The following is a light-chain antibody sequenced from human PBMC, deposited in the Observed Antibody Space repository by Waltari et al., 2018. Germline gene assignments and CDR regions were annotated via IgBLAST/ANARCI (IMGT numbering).Light chain of an antibody. Sequence: SSDLTQDPAVSVALGQTVRITCQGDILRTYYGNWCRQKPGQPPELVIYGKNNRPSVLPDRFSASSSGNTASLIITGAQAEDEADYYCSSRELSGHVVFGGGTRLTVL. CDR3: SSRELSGHVV. CDR2: GKN. V-gene: IGLV3-19*01. J-gene: IGLJ2*01. CDR1: ILRTYY.